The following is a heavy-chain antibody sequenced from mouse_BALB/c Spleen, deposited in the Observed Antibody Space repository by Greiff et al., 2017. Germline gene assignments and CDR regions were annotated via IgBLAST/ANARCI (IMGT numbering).Heavy chain of an antibody. CDR1: GFTFSSYA. CDR2: ISSGGST. CDR3: ARGGYGYDVGFAY. J-gene: IGHJ3*01. V-gene: IGHV5-6-5*01. D-gene: IGHD2-2*01. Sequence: EVHLVESGGGLVKPGGSLKLSCAASGFTFSSYAMSWVRQTPEKRLEWVASISSGGSTYYPDSVKGRFTISRDNGRNILYLQMSSLRSEDTAMYYCARGGYGYDVGFAYWGQGTLVTVSA.